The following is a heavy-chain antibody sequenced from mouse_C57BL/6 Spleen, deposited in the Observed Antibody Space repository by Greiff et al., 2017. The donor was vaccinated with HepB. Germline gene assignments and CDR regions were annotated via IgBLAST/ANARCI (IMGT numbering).Heavy chain of an antibody. CDR2: IDPSDSET. CDR3: ARSSDYYGSSDWYFDV. CDR1: GYTFTSYW. V-gene: IGHV1-52*01. Sequence: QVQLQQSGAELVRPGSSVKLSCKASGYTFTSYWMHWVKQRPIQGLEWIGNIDPSDSETHYNQKFKDKATLTVDKSSSTAYMQLSSLTSEDSAVYYCARSSDYYGSSDWYFDVWGTGTTVTVSS. D-gene: IGHD1-1*01. J-gene: IGHJ1*03.